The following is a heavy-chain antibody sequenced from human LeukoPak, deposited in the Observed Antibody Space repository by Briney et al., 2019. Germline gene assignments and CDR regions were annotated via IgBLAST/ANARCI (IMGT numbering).Heavy chain of an antibody. V-gene: IGHV3-23*01. CDR3: AKDISTSS. Sequence: PGGSLRLSCTASGFTFSTYAMTWVRLGPGKGLEWVSAISGSGDSTYYTDSVKGRFTISRDNSKNTLYLHMTSLGAEDTAIYYCAKDISTSSWGQGTLVTVSS. CDR1: GFTFSTYA. D-gene: IGHD2/OR15-2a*01. CDR2: ISGSGDST. J-gene: IGHJ5*02.